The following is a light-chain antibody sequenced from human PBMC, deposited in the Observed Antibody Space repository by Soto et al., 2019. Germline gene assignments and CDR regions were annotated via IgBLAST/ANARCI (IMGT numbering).Light chain of an antibody. CDR2: DAS. J-gene: IGKJ1*01. V-gene: IGKV1-5*01. CDR3: QQYNSYPVSWT. Sequence: DIQMTQSPSTLSASVGDRVTITCRASQSISSWLAWYQQKPGKAPKLLIYDASSLESGVPSRFSGSGSGTEFTLTISSLQPDDFATYYCQQYNSYPVSWTFGQGTKVEIK. CDR1: QSISSW.